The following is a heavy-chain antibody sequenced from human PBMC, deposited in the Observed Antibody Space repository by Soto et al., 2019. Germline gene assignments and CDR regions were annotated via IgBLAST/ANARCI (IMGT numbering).Heavy chain of an antibody. CDR1: GFSLNTGGVG. D-gene: IGHD6-19*01. J-gene: IGHJ4*02. Sequence: QITLKESGPTLVKPTQTLTLTCSFSGFSLNTGGVGVGWIRQPPGKALEWLAVIYWDDDKSWSPSLRDRLTLTRDASEDQVFLSVTHMCPVETATYYCARRRGGFGGGWTTPYFDYWGQGTLVTVSS. CDR2: IYWDDDK. CDR3: ARRRGGFGGGWTTPYFDY. V-gene: IGHV2-5*02.